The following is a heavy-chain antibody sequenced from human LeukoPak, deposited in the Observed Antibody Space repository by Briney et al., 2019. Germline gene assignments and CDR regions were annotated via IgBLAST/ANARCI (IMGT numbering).Heavy chain of an antibody. CDR1: GFTFSAYA. Sequence: GGSLRLSCEASGFTFSAYAMTWVRQAPGQGLEWVSSIGSDNKPHYSESVMGRFAISRDNSKSMLFLQLNSLRAEDTALYYCAGDLHYYVAMDVWGQGTTVTVSS. CDR3: AGDLHYYVAMDV. V-gene: IGHV3-23*05. CDR2: IGSDNKP. D-gene: IGHD3-10*02. J-gene: IGHJ6*02.